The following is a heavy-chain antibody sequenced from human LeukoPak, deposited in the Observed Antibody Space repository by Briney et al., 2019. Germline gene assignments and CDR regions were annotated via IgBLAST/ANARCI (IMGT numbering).Heavy chain of an antibody. CDR3: AREKNRYSSGWYGRNAFDI. V-gene: IGHV4-34*01. J-gene: IGHJ3*02. Sequence: SETLSLTCAVYGGSFSGDFWSWIRQSPGKGLEWIGEINHGGSTTYNPSLQSRVTMSVDTSTNQISLKMTSVTAADTAVYYRAREKNRYSSGWYGRNAFDIWGQGTMVTVSS. CDR1: GGSFSGDF. D-gene: IGHD6-19*01. CDR2: INHGGST.